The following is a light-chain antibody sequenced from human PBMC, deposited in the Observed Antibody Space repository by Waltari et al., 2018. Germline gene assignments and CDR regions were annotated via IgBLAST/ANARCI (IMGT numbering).Light chain of an antibody. CDR1: QGVGSK. J-gene: IGKJ2*01. Sequence: EVVMTQSPASLAVSPGERATLSCGASQGVGSKVAWYQQKPGQAPRLLVSDASTRGTGVPARFSGSGSGTEFSLSISSLQSEDFAVYYCHQYDQWQETCGQGTKVEIK. CDR3: HQYDQWQET. CDR2: DAS. V-gene: IGKV3-15*01.